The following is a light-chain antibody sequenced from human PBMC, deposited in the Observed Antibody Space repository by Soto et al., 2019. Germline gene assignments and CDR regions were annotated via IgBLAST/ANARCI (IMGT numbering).Light chain of an antibody. V-gene: IGLV2-14*01. Sequence: QSALTQPASVSGSPGQSITISCTGTSSDVGGYNYVSWYQQHPGKAPKLMIYDVSSRPSGVSNRFSGSKSGNTASLTISGLQAEDEADYYCSSYIGSSSYVFGTGNKVTVL. CDR1: SSDVGGYNY. J-gene: IGLJ1*01. CDR2: DVS. CDR3: SSYIGSSSYV.